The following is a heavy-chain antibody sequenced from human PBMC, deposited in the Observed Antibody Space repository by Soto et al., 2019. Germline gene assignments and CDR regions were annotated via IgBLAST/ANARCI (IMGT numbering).Heavy chain of an antibody. J-gene: IGHJ4*02. D-gene: IGHD3-9*01. CDR1: GFVFGSYW. Sequence: EVQLVESGGGLVQPGGSLRLSCAASGFVFGSYWMTWVRQAPGKGLEWVANIKQDGTEKYYVDSVKGRFTISRDNAKNSRYRQMNGLGAGDTALYLWGGGGGWLITGWGQGTLVTVSS. CDR3: GGGGGWLITG. V-gene: IGHV3-7*04. CDR2: IKQDGTEK.